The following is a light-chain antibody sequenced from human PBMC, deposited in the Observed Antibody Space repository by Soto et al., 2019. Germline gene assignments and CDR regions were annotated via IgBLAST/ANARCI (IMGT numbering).Light chain of an antibody. CDR1: QSISDW. CDR2: KAS. Sequence: DTQMTQSPSTLSASVGDRVTITCRASQSISDWLAWYQQKPGKAPKLLIYKASRLQSGVPSRFSGSGSGTEFTLTISGLQAEDFATYYCQNYNDYPWTFGQGTKVDIK. J-gene: IGKJ1*01. V-gene: IGKV1-5*03. CDR3: QNYNDYPWT.